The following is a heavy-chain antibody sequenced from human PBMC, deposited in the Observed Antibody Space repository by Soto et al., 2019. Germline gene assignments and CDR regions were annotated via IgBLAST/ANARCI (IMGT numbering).Heavy chain of an antibody. J-gene: IGHJ3*02. Sequence: QVQLVQSGAEVKKPGSSVKVSCKASGGTFSSYAISWVRQAPGQGLEWMGGIIPIFGTASYAQKFQGRVTITEDESTSTAYMVLSCLRSEDTAVYYCARGAFPSLGYCSGGSCYGYAFDIWCQGTMVTVSS. CDR3: ARGAFPSLGYCSGGSCYGYAFDI. D-gene: IGHD2-15*01. V-gene: IGHV1-69*01. CDR1: GGTFSSYA. CDR2: IIPIFGTA.